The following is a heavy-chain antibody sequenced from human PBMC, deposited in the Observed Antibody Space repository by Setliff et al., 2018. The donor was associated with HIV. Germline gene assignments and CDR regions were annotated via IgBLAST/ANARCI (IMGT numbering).Heavy chain of an antibody. Sequence: SETLSLTCSVSGGSISSGNFYWSWFRQPAGKGLEWIGRIFTSGSTNYNPSLRSRVTISVDTSKTQISLKLGSVTAADTAVYYCARLDCSSSSGFVDYWGQGTLVTVSS. CDR1: GGSISSGNFY. D-gene: IGHD2-2*01. CDR2: IFTSGST. J-gene: IGHJ4*02. V-gene: IGHV4-61*02. CDR3: ARLDCSSSSGFVDY.